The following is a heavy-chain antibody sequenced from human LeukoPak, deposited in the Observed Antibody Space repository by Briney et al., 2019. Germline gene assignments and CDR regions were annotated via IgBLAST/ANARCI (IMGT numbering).Heavy chain of an antibody. CDR2: IYHSGST. V-gene: IGHV4-30-2*01. CDR3: ARGDGDYGGLGY. CDR1: GGSISSGGYS. J-gene: IGHJ4*02. Sequence: PSQTLSLTCAVSGGSISSGGYSWSWLRQPPGTGLEWIGYIYHSGSTYYNPSLKSRVTISVDRSKNQFSLKLSSVTAADTAVYYCARGDGDYGGLGYWGQGTLVTVSS. D-gene: IGHD4-17*01.